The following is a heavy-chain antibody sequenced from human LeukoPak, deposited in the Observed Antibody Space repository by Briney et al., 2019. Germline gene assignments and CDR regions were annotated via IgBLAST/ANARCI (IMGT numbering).Heavy chain of an antibody. D-gene: IGHD6-19*01. Sequence: ASVKVSCKASGYNFNNYGITWVRQAPGQGLEWVGGFDPEDGETIYAQKFQGRVTMTEDTSTDTAYMELSSLRSEDTAVYYCAIAVAGVGFVDYWGQGTLVTVSS. CDR3: AIAVAGVGFVDY. J-gene: IGHJ4*02. CDR1: GYNFNNYG. CDR2: FDPEDGET. V-gene: IGHV1-24*01.